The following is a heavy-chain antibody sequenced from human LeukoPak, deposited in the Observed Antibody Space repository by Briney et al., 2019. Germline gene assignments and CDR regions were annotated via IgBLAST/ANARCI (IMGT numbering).Heavy chain of an antibody. D-gene: IGHD5-12*01. V-gene: IGHV1-24*01. CDR3: ATQSAYSGYDWEDY. CDR1: GYTLTELS. Sequence: ASVKVSCKVSGYTLTELSMHWVRQVPGKGLEWMGGFDPEDGETIYAQKFQGRVTMTEDTSTDTAYMELSSLRSEDTAVYYCATQSAYSGYDWEDYWGQGTLVTVSS. CDR2: FDPEDGET. J-gene: IGHJ4*02.